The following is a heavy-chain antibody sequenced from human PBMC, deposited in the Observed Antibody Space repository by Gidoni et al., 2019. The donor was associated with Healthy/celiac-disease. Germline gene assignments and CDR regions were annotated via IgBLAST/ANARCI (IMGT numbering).Heavy chain of an antibody. J-gene: IGHJ4*02. CDR2: INHSGST. CDR1: GGSFSGYY. CDR3: ARGFSSLDRQGANFDY. V-gene: IGHV4-34*01. Sequence: QVQLQQWGAGLLKPSETLSLTCAVYGGSFSGYYWSWIRQPPGKGLEWIGEINHSGSTNYNPSLKSRVTISVDTSKNQFSLKLSSVTAVDTAVYYCARGFSSLDRQGANFDYWGQGTLVTVSS. D-gene: IGHD5-12*01.